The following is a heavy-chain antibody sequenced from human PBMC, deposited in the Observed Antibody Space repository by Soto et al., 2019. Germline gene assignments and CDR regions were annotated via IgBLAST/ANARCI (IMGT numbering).Heavy chain of an antibody. CDR3: ARDRIAAAGTAAYYYYGMDV. J-gene: IGHJ6*02. V-gene: IGHV3-13*01. CDR1: GFTFSSYD. D-gene: IGHD6-13*01. Sequence: GGSLRLSCAASGFTFSSYDMHWVRQATGKGLEWVSAIGTAGDTYYPGSVKGRFTISRENAKNSLYLQMNSLRAEDTAVYYCARDRIAAAGTAAYYYYGMDVWGQGTTVTVSS. CDR2: IGTAGDT.